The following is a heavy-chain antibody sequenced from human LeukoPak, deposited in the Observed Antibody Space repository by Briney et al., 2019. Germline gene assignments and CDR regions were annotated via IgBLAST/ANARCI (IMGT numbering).Heavy chain of an antibody. CDR2: INSDGSST. V-gene: IGHV3-74*01. Sequence: PGGSLRLSCAASGFTFSSYWMHWVRQAPGKGLVWVSRINSDGSSTYYADSVKGRFTISRDNSKNTLYLQMNSLRAEDTAVYYCATYYDRVYFDYWGQGTLVTVSS. D-gene: IGHD3-22*01. CDR1: GFTFSSYW. CDR3: ATYYDRVYFDY. J-gene: IGHJ4*02.